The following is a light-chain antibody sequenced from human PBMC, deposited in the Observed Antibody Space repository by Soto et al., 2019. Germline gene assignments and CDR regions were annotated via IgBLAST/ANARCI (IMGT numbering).Light chain of an antibody. CDR2: AXS. CDR1: HSISRH. J-gene: IGKJ4*01. Sequence: DIQLTHVSCSLSSSAEDSVIITXRASHSISRHLNWYQQKPGXPPKXXXVAXSSLPRGGPSRLSGSRSAPDFTLTISSLQPEDFATYYFQQLERYTSTFGGGTKVDIK. V-gene: IGKV1-39*01. CDR3: QQLERYTST.